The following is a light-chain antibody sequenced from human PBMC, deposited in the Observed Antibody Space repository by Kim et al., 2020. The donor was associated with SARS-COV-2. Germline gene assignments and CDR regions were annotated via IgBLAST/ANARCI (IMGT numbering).Light chain of an antibody. CDR1: SLRSYY. J-gene: IGLJ1*01. CDR3: NSRDRSGNHV. CDR2: GKN. V-gene: IGLV3-19*01. Sequence: SSELTQDPAVSVALGQTVRITCQGDSLRSYYASWYQQKPGQAPVLVIYGKNNRPSGIPDRFSGSSSGNTASLTITGAQAEDEADYYFNSRDRSGNHVFGT.